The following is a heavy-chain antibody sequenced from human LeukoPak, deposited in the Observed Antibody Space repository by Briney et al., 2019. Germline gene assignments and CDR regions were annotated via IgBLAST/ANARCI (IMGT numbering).Heavy chain of an antibody. CDR1: GYTFTSYG. D-gene: IGHD3-22*01. Sequence: ASVKVSCKASGYTFTSYGISWVRQAPGQGLGWMGWISAYNGNTNYAQKLQGRVTMTTDTSTSTAYMELRSLRSDDTAVYYCHPSYYDSSGYYTPLDYWGQGTLVTVSS. CDR3: HPSYYDSSGYYTPLDY. CDR2: ISAYNGNT. J-gene: IGHJ4*02. V-gene: IGHV1-18*01.